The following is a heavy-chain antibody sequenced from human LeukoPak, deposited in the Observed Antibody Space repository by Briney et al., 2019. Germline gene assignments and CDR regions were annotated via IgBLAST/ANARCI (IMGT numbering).Heavy chain of an antibody. CDR3: ASAPNEYFFDF. Sequence: SETLSLTCTVSGDSIRNYYWSWIRQPPGKGLEWIGYISYSGNTNYNPSLKSRVTISLDTSKNQFTLKWRSVTAADTAIYYCASAPNEYFFDFWGPGTLVTVSS. J-gene: IGHJ4*02. V-gene: IGHV4-59*01. CDR1: GDSIRNYY. CDR2: ISYSGNT.